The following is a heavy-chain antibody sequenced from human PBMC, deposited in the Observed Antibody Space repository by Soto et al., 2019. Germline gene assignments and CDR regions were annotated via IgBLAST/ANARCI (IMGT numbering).Heavy chain of an antibody. CDR1: GGTISSYY. V-gene: IGHV4-59*12. CDR2: IYSRGTT. J-gene: IGHJ6*02. CDR3: ATGRISRGLDV. Sequence: SETLSLTCSVSGGTISSYYWSWIRQPPGKGLEWIGYIYSRGTTSYNPSLKSRATILVDTSKNQFSLTLTSVTATDTAVYYCATGRISRGLDVWGQGTTVTVSS.